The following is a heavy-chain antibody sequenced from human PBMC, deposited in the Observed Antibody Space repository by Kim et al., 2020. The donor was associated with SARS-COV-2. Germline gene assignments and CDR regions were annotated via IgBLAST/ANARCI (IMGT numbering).Heavy chain of an antibody. CDR3: ARDGCSSTTCFDY. D-gene: IGHD2-2*01. Sequence: YAQKLQGNVTMTPDTSTTPAYMELRSLRSDDTAVYYCARDGCSSTTCFDYWGQGALVTVSS. J-gene: IGHJ4*02. V-gene: IGHV1-18*01.